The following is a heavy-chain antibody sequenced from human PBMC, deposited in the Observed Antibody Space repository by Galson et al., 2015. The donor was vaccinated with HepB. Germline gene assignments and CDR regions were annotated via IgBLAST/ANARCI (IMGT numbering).Heavy chain of an antibody. CDR1: GFTFSSYW. CDR2: IKQDGSEK. D-gene: IGHD5-24*01. CDR3: ARDPDRDGYNSRAFEI. Sequence: SLRLSCAASGFTFSSYWMSWVRQAPGKGLEWVANIKQDGSEKYYVDSVKGRFTISRDNAKNSLYLQMNSLRAGDTAVYYCARDPDRDGYNSRAFEIWGQGTMVTVSS. V-gene: IGHV3-7*01. J-gene: IGHJ3*02.